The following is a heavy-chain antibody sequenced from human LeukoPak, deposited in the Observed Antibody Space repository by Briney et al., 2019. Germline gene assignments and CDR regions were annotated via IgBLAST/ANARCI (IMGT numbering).Heavy chain of an antibody. J-gene: IGHJ4*02. D-gene: IGHD3-10*01. CDR2: IYYSGST. V-gene: IGHV4-59*01. CDR1: GGSISSYY. CDR3: ARRGFGENFDY. Sequence: SETLSLTCIVSGGSISSYYWSWIRQPPGKGLEWIGYIYYSGSTNYNPSLKSRVTISVDTSKNQFSLKLSSVTAADTAVYYCARRGFGENFDYWGQGTLVTVSS.